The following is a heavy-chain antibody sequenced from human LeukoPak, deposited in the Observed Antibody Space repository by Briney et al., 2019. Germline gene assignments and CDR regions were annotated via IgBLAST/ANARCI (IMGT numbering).Heavy chain of an antibody. CDR3: ARVKRGGYYYDSSGYYRYFDC. Sequence: SETLSLPCTVSGGSISRYYWSWIRQPPGKGLEWIGYISYSGSTNYNPSLKSRVTISVDPSKNQFSLKLSSLTTADTAVYYCARVKRGGYYYDSSGYYRYFDCWGQGTLVTVSS. J-gene: IGHJ4*02. V-gene: IGHV4-59*01. CDR1: GGSISRYY. CDR2: ISYSGST. D-gene: IGHD3-22*01.